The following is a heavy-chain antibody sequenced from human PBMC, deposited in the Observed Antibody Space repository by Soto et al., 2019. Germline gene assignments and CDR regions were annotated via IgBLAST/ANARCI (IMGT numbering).Heavy chain of an antibody. D-gene: IGHD4-4*01. CDR3: ARGPDDYSNSHLDY. Sequence: SETLSLTCTVSGGSISSGDYYWSWVRQPPGKGLEWIGYIYYSGSTYYNPSLKSRVTISVDTSKNQFSLKLSSVTAADTAVYYCARGPDDYSNSHLDYWGQGTLVTVSS. J-gene: IGHJ4*02. CDR1: GGSISSGDYY. V-gene: IGHV4-30-4*01. CDR2: IYYSGST.